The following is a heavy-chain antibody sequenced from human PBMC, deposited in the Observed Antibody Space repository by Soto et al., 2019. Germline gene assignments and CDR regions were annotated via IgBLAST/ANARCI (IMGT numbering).Heavy chain of an antibody. Sequence: GGSLRLSCAASGFSFSSYVMAWVRQAPGKGLEWVSAMSTSGTSTYYPDSMQGRFTISRDNSENTLYLQMNSLRAEDTAVYYCAKASDSSWPYYFDSWGQGTLVTVSS. D-gene: IGHD6-13*01. CDR3: AKASDSSWPYYFDS. V-gene: IGHV3-23*01. J-gene: IGHJ4*02. CDR2: MSTSGTST. CDR1: GFSFSSYV.